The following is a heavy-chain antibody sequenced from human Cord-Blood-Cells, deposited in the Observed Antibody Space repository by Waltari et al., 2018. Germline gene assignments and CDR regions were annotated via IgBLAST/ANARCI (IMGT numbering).Heavy chain of an antibody. D-gene: IGHD3-9*01. CDR1: GGTFSIYA. CDR2: IIPIFGTA. CDR3: ARGGSDILTGPDAFDI. V-gene: IGHV1-69*06. Sequence: QVQLVQSGAEVKKPGSSVKVSCKASGGTFSIYAISWVRQAPGQGLEWMGGIIPIFGTANYAQKFQGRVTITADKSTSTAYMELSSLRSEDTAVYYCARGGSDILTGPDAFDIWGQGTMVTVSS. J-gene: IGHJ3*02.